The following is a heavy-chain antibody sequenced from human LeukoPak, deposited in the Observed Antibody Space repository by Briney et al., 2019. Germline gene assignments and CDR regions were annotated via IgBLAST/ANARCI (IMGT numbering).Heavy chain of an antibody. CDR2: IYYSGST. CDR3: ARRYYYGSEDY. J-gene: IGHJ4*02. CDR1: GGSISSYY. Sequence: SETLSLTCTVSGGSISSYYWSWIRQPPGKGLEWIGYIYYSGSTNYNPSLKSRVTISVDTSKNQFSLKLSSVTAADTAVYYCARRYYYGSEDYWGRGTLVTVSS. D-gene: IGHD3-10*01. V-gene: IGHV4-59*01.